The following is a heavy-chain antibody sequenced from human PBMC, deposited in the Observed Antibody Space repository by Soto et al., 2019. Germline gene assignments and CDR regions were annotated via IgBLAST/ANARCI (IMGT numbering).Heavy chain of an antibody. CDR2: INPSGDT. J-gene: IGHJ4*02. D-gene: IGHD1-26*01. CDR3: ASSGSYYTPPDY. CDR1: GDTFTSYY. Sequence: ASVNVSCKASGDTFTSYYMHWVRQAPGQGLEWMGIINPSGDTSYAQKFQGRVTMTRDTSTSTVYMELSSLRSEDTAVYYCASSGSYYTPPDYWAREPSSPSPQ. V-gene: IGHV1-46*01.